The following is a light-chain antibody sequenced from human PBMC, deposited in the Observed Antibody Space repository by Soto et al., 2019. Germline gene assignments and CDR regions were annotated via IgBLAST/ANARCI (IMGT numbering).Light chain of an antibody. CDR1: QGIRND. CDR2: AAS. J-gene: IGKJ1*01. CDR3: LQDYNYPWT. Sequence: AIQMTQSPSSLSSSVGDRVTITCRASQGIRNDLGWYQQKPGTAPKFLIYAASTLQSGVPSRFSGSGSGTDFTLTISSRQPEDFATYYCLQDYNYPWTFGQGTKVEIK. V-gene: IGKV1-6*01.